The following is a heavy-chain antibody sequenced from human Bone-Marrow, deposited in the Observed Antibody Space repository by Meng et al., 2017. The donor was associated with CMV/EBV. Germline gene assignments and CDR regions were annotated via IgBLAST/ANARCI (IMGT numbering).Heavy chain of an antibody. CDR1: GGSISSSSYY. CDR3: ARELTYSSGWYAGGFDY. D-gene: IGHD6-19*01. Sequence: SETLSLTCTVSGGSISSSSYYWGWIRQPPGKGLEWIGSIYYSGSTYYNPSLKSRVTISVDTSKNQFSLKLSSVTAADTAVYYCARELTYSSGWYAGGFDYWGQGTLVTVSS. CDR2: IYYSGST. V-gene: IGHV4-39*07. J-gene: IGHJ4*02.